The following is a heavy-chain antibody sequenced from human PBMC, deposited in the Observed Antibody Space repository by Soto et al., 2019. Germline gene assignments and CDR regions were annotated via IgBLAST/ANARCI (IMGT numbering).Heavy chain of an antibody. D-gene: IGHD6-13*01. V-gene: IGHV3-30*18. CDR1: GFTFSSYG. CDR2: ISYDGSNK. CDR3: AKVILSSSWYSYYYGMDV. Sequence: GGSLRLSCAASGFTFSSYGMHWVRQAPGKGLEWVAVISYDGSNKYYADSVKGRFTIYRDNSKNTLYLQMNSLRAEDTAVYYCAKVILSSSWYSYYYGMDVWGQGTTVTVSS. J-gene: IGHJ6*02.